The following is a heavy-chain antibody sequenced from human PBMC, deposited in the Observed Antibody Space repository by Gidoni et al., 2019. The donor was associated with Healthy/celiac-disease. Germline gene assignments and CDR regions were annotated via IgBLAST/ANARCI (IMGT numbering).Heavy chain of an antibody. D-gene: IGHD1-26*01. CDR1: GYTFTSYY. V-gene: IGHV1-46*03. CDR3: ASGSYGNYYFDY. J-gene: IGHJ4*02. CDR2: INPSGGST. Sequence: VQLVPSGAAVKTPGASVTVSCKASGYTFTSYYMHWVRQAPGQGLEWMGRINPSGGSTSYAQKFQGRVTMTRDTSTSTVYMELSSLRSEDTAVYYCASGSYGNYYFDYWGQGTLVTVSS.